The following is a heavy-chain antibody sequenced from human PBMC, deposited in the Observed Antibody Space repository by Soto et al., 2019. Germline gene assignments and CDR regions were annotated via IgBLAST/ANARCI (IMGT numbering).Heavy chain of an antibody. V-gene: IGHV4-34*01. J-gene: IGHJ2*01. CDR3: ASDKYVAPGIAAAGTNWYFDL. D-gene: IGHD6-13*01. Sequence: QVQLQQWGAGLLKPSETLSLTCAVYGGSFSGYYWSWIRQPPGKGLEWIGDINHSGRTKYNPSLKSRVTISVETSKNQFSLKLSSVTAAYTAVYYCASDKYVAPGIAAAGTNWYFDLWGRCNLVTVSS. CDR1: GGSFSGYY. CDR2: INHSGRT.